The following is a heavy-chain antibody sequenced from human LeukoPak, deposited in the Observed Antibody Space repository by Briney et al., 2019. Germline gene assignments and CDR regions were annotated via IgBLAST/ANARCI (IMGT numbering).Heavy chain of an antibody. CDR2: FEPEEGET. D-gene: IGHD2-8*01. V-gene: IGHV1-24*01. CDR3: ATENGASVMGGLDI. Sequence: ASVKVSCKVSGDSLNELSIHWVRQAPGKGLEWMGGFEPEEGETLHAEKFEGRVNMTEDTSTGTAYLELSSLRSEDTGVYYCATENGASVMGGLDIWGQGILVTVSS. CDR1: GDSLNELS. J-gene: IGHJ5*02.